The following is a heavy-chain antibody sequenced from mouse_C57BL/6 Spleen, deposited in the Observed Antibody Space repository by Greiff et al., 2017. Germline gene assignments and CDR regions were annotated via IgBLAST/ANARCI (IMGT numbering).Heavy chain of an antibody. CDR2: ISYDGSN. D-gene: IGHD2-4*01. J-gene: IGHJ4*01. Sequence: EVKVEESGPGLVKPSQSLSLTCSVTGYSITSGYYWNWIRQFPGNKLEWMGYISYDGSNNYNPSLKNRISITRDTSKNQFFLKLNSVTTEDTATYYCARHYDYGDYYAMDYWGQGTSVTVAS. V-gene: IGHV3-6*01. CDR3: ARHYDYGDYYAMDY. CDR1: GYSITSGYY.